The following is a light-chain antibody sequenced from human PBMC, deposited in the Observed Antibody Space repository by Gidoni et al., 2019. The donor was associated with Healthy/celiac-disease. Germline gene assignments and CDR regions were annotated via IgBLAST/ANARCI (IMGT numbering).Light chain of an antibody. CDR3: QQYWT. CDR1: QDISNY. J-gene: IGKJ3*01. V-gene: IGKV1-33*01. Sequence: DIQMTQSPSSLSASVGDRVTITCQASQDISNYLNWYQQKPGKAPKLLIYDASNLETGVPSRFSGSGSGTDFTCTISSLQPEDIATYYCQQYWTFGPGTKVDIK. CDR2: DAS.